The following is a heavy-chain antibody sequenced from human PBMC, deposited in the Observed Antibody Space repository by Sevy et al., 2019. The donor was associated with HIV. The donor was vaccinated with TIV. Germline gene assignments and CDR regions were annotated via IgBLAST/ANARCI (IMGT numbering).Heavy chain of an antibody. D-gene: IGHD6-6*01. CDR2: IRSKANSYEK. CDR3: TSEYSTSVCMDV. CDR1: GFTFSGSA. V-gene: IGHV3-73*01. Sequence: GGSLRLSCAASGFTFSGSAMHWVRQASGKGLEWVGRIRSKANSYEKAYAASVKARFTITRDDSKNTAYLQMNSLKTDDTAVYYCTSEYSTSVCMDVWGKGTTVTVSS. J-gene: IGHJ6*03.